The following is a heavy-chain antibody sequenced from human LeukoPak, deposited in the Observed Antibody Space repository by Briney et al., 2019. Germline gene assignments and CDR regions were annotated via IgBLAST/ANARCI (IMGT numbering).Heavy chain of an antibody. J-gene: IGHJ4*02. CDR2: IYYSGST. D-gene: IGHD4-17*01. CDR3: ARVGGGYGDYFDY. CDR1: GGSISSYY. V-gene: IGHV4-59*06. Sequence: SETLSLTCTVSGGSISSYYWSWIRQHPGKGLEWIGYIYYSGSTYYNPSLKSRVTISVDTSKNQFSLKLSSVTAADTAVYYCARVGGGYGDYFDYWGQGTLVTVSS.